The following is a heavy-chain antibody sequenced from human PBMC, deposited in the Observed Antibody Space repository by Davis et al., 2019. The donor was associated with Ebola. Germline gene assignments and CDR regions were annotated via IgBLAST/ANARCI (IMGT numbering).Heavy chain of an antibody. CDR3: AKLGCTSSSCYTGNFYYYYGMDV. Sequence: GESLKISCAASRLTFSSYAMSWVRQAPGKGLEWVSTISDSGTYTYYADSVKGRFTISRDNSKDTLYLQMNSLRAEDTAVYYCAKLGCTSSSCYTGNFYYYYGMDVWGQGTTVTVSS. CDR2: ISDSGTYT. J-gene: IGHJ6*02. CDR1: RLTFSSYA. V-gene: IGHV3-23*01. D-gene: IGHD2-2*02.